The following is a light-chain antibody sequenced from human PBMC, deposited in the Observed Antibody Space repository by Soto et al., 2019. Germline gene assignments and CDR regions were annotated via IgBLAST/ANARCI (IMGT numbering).Light chain of an antibody. J-gene: IGKJ4*01. Sequence: AIRMTQSPSSLSASTGDRVTITCRASQGISSYLAWYEQKPGKAHKLLIYAAFTLQSGVTSRFSGSVSGTDFTLSISCLQSEEFATYYCQQYYSYPLTFGRGTKVEIK. V-gene: IGKV1-8*01. CDR3: QQYYSYPLT. CDR2: AAF. CDR1: QGISSY.